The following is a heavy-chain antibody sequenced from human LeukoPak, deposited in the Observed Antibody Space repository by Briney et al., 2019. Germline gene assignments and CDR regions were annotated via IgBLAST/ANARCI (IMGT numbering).Heavy chain of an antibody. Sequence: PSETLSLTCAVSGGSISSSNWWSWVRPPPGKGLEWIGEIYHSGSTNYNPSLKSRVTISVDKSKNQFSLKLSSVTAADTAVYYCARYIAAAGTHYYYMDVWGKGTTVTVSS. D-gene: IGHD6-13*01. V-gene: IGHV4-4*02. J-gene: IGHJ6*03. CDR1: GGSISSSNW. CDR3: ARYIAAAGTHYYYMDV. CDR2: IYHSGST.